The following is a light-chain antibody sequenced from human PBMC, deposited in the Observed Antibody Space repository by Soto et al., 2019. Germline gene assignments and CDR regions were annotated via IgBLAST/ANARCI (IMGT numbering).Light chain of an antibody. Sequence: QSVLTQPRSVSGSPGQSVTISCTETSSDVGGYNYVSWYQQHPGKAPKLMIYDVSERPSGVPGRFSGSKSGNTASLTISGLQAEDEADYYCCSYAGTYTYVVFGGGTKVTV. CDR2: DVS. CDR3: CSYAGTYTYVV. V-gene: IGLV2-11*01. CDR1: SSDVGGYNY. J-gene: IGLJ2*01.